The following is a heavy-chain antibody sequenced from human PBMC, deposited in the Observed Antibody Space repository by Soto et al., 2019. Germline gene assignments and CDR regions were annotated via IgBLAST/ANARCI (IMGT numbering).Heavy chain of an antibody. CDR2: IIPIFGTA. J-gene: IGHJ6*02. V-gene: IGHV1-69*01. D-gene: IGHD3-10*01. CDR1: GGTFSSYA. Sequence: QVQLVQSGAEVKKPGSSVKVSCKASGGTFSSYAISWVRQAPGQGLEWMGGIIPIFGTANYAQKFQGRVTITADESTSTAYMELGSLRSEDTAVYYCARASYGSGSYSLYYYYGMDVWGQGTTVTVSS. CDR3: ARASYGSGSYSLYYYYGMDV.